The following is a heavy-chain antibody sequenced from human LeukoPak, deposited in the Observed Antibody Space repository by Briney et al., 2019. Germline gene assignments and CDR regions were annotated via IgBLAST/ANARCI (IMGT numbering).Heavy chain of an antibody. V-gene: IGHV1-18*01. J-gene: IGHJ4*02. D-gene: IGHD5-18*01. CDR3: ARVPTSIRYGWEDY. CDR1: GYTFTRYG. Sequence: ASVKDSCKASGYTFTRYGVNWVRQAPGQGLEWMGWISGFSGNTDYAQKFQGRVTMTTDTSTSTAYMELRSLRSDDTAVYYCARVPTSIRYGWEDYWGQGTLVTVSS. CDR2: ISGFSGNT.